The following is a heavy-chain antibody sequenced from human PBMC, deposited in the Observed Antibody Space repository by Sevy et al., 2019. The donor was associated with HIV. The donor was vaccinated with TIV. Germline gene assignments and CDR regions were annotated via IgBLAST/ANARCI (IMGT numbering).Heavy chain of an antibody. CDR3: AKDEGDDVWGTFRDY. D-gene: IGHD3-16*02. CDR1: GFTFSIYA. V-gene: IGHV3-23*01. J-gene: IGHJ4*02. CDR2: VSGSGGST. Sequence: GGSLRLSCAASGFTFSIYAMSWVRQAPGKGLEWVSGVSGSGGSTYYADSVKGRFTISRDNSKNTLYLQMNSLRAEDTAVYYCAKDEGDDVWGTFRDYWGQGTLVTVSS.